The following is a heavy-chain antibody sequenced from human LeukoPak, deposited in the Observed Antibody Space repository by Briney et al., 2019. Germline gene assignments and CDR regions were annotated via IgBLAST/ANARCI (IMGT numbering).Heavy chain of an antibody. J-gene: IGHJ6*03. CDR1: GFTFSTYE. CDR3: ASNVFVHMDV. D-gene: IGHD2-21*01. V-gene: IGHV3-48*03. CDR2: IDTSGTNI. Sequence: GGSVRLSCGASGFTFSTYEMNGVRQAPGKGVEGLSYIDTSGTNIYSADSVKGRFTISRDNAKNSPFLQMNSLRAEDTAVSYCASNVFVHMDVWGKGTTVTVSS.